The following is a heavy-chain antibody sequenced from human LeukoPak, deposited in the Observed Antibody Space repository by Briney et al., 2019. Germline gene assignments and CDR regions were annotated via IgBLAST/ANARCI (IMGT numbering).Heavy chain of an antibody. CDR3: AREKLWLALEYAFDI. D-gene: IGHD5-18*01. CDR1: GYTFTSYY. J-gene: IGHJ3*02. V-gene: IGHV1-2*02. Sequence: ASVKVSCKASGYTFTSYYMHWVRQAPGQGLEWMGWINPNSGGTNYAQKFQGRVTMTRDTSISTAYMELSRLRSDDTAVYYCAREKLWLALEYAFDIWGQGTMVTVSS. CDR2: INPNSGGT.